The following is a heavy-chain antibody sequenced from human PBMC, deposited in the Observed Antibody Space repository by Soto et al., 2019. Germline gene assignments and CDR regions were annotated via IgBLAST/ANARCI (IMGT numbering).Heavy chain of an antibody. CDR1: GASVSSGNYY. V-gene: IGHV4-61*01. CDR2: IYHSGST. J-gene: IGHJ4*01. D-gene: IGHD3-3*01. Sequence: SETLSLTCTVSGASVSSGNYYWTWIRQPPGKGLEWIGFIYHSGSTYYNPSLNSRVTISLDTSKSQFSLRLSYVTTADTAVYYCARAPHFVGSGIDHWGHGTLVTVSS. CDR3: ARAPHFVGSGIDH.